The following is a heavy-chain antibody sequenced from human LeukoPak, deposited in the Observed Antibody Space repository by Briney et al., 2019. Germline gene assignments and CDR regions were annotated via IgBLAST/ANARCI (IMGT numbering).Heavy chain of an antibody. V-gene: IGHV4-59*01. J-gene: IGHJ2*01. Sequence: PSETLSLTCTDSGGSISSYYWSWIRQPPGKGLEWIGYIYYSGSTNYNPSLKSRVTISVDTSKNQFSLKLSSVTAADTAVYYCARLKVVPWYFDLWGRGTLVTVSS. CDR3: ARLKVVPWYFDL. CDR1: GGSISSYY. D-gene: IGHD3-22*01. CDR2: IYYSGST.